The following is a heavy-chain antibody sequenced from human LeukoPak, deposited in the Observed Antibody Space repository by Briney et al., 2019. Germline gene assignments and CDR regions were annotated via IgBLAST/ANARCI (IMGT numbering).Heavy chain of an antibody. CDR3: ASHSSGWYERFDY. CDR1: GYTFTSNY. CDR2: ISAYNGNT. Sequence: ASVKVSCKASGYTFTSNYIHWVRQAPGQGLEWMGWISAYNGNTNYAQKLQGRVTMTTDTSTSTAYMELRSLRSDDTAVYYCASHSSGWYERFDYWGQGTLVTVSP. V-gene: IGHV1-18*04. D-gene: IGHD6-19*01. J-gene: IGHJ4*02.